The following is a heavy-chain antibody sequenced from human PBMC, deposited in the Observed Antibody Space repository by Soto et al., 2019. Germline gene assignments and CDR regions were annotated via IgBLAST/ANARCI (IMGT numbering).Heavy chain of an antibody. J-gene: IGHJ6*02. V-gene: IGHV3-30*04. CDR3: ARPGSGYDVLSGQYFYFFHAVDV. D-gene: IGHD3-3*01. CDR2: ISYDARNT. Sequence: RRLSCTAFGFLFNTYAMHWVRQAPGKGLEWVAVISYDARNTYYADSVKGRFTISRDNSRNTLYLQMNSLRAEDTAVYYCARPGSGYDVLSGQYFYFFHAVDVWGQGTTVTVSS. CDR1: GFLFNTYA.